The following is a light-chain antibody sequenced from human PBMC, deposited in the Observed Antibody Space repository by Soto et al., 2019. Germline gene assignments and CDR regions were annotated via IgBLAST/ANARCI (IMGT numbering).Light chain of an antibody. J-gene: IGKJ1*01. CDR3: QQGLRNAGT. CDR1: HSIGTS. V-gene: IGKV1-39*01. CDR2: GAS. Sequence: DIQMTQSPSSPSASVRDSVTITCRASHSIGTSLHWYQQKSEKAPNLLFFGASTSQSGVPSRFNGRVSGTDFTLTISSLQSEDFATYHLQQGLRNAGTFGLGT.